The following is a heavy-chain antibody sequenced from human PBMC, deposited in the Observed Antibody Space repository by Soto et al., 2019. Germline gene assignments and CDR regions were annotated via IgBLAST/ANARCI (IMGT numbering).Heavy chain of an antibody. J-gene: IGHJ6*03. CDR3: ARVVGDIVVVPAASPDYYYYMDV. CDR2: INPSGGST. V-gene: IGHV1-46*03. CDR1: GYTFTSYY. D-gene: IGHD2-2*01. Sequence: ASLKVSCKASGYTFTSYYMHWVRQAPGQGLEWMGIINPSGGSTSYAQKFQGRVTMTRDTSTSTVYMELSSLRSEDTAVYYCARVVGDIVVVPAASPDYYYYMDVWGKGTTVTVSS.